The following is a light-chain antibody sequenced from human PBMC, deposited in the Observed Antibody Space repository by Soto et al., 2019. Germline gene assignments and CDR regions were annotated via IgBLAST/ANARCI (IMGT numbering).Light chain of an antibody. Sequence: DVVMTQSPLSLPVTLGQPASISCRSSQSLVYSDGNAYLNWFHQRPGQSPRRLIYRVSIRDSGVPDRFSGSGSGTDFTLKISTVEAEDVGVYYCMQGTHWPPTFGRGTKVEIK. CDR2: RVS. CDR1: QSLVYSDGNAY. CDR3: MQGTHWPPT. J-gene: IGKJ1*01. V-gene: IGKV2-30*01.